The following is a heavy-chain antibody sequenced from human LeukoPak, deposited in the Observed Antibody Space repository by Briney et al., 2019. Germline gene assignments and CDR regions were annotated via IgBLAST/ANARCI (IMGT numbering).Heavy chain of an antibody. D-gene: IGHD4-11*01. V-gene: IGHV3-7*01. CDR1: GFIFSNCW. CDR3: ATYSTRNAREFQS. Sequence: GGSLRLSCETSGFIFSNCWMTWVRQAPGKGLEWVANIKTDGSEKYYADSVKGRFTISRDNAKNSLYLQMNSLRAEDTAVYYCATYSTRNAREFQSWGQGTLVTVSS. J-gene: IGHJ1*01. CDR2: IKTDGSEK.